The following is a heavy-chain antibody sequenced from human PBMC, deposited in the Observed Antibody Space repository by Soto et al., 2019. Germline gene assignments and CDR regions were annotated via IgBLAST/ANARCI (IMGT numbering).Heavy chain of an antibody. Sequence: GESLKISCKGSGYSFTSYWIGWVRQMPGKGLEWMGIIYPGDSDTRYSPSFQGQVTISADKSISTAYLQWSSLKASDTAMYYCARILAWGFGELSHMDVWGKGTTVTVSS. D-gene: IGHD3-10*01. V-gene: IGHV5-51*01. CDR3: ARILAWGFGELSHMDV. CDR2: IYPGDSDT. CDR1: GYSFTSYW. J-gene: IGHJ6*03.